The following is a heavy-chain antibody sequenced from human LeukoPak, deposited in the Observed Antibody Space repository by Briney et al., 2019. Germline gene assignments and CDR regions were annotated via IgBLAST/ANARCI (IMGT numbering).Heavy chain of an antibody. CDR2: ISTRSSYI. CDR3: AARDSYGSGSYPIDY. Sequence: GGSLRLSCAASGFTFSSYSVNWVRQAPGKGLEWVSSISTRSSYIYYADSVKGRFTISRDNARNSLSLQMNSLRAEDTAVYYCAARDSYGSGSYPIDYWGQGTLVTVSS. J-gene: IGHJ4*02. D-gene: IGHD3-10*01. V-gene: IGHV3-21*01. CDR1: GFTFSSYS.